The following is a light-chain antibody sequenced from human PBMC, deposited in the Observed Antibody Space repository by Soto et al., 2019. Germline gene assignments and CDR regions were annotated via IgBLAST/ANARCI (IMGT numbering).Light chain of an antibody. J-gene: IGLJ2*01. CDR2: DVS. Sequence: QSVLTQPPSASGSPGQSVTISCTGTSSDVGGYDYVSWYQQHPGKAPEVMIYDVSKRPSGVSNRFSGSKSGNTASLTISGLQAEDEADYYCSSYTSASTPLVFGGGTKVTVL. CDR1: SSDVGGYDY. CDR3: SSYTSASTPLV. V-gene: IGLV2-14*01.